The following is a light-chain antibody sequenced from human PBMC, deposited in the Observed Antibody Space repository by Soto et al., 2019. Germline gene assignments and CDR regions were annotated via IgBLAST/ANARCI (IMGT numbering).Light chain of an antibody. CDR2: GAS. CDR1: QSVSSY. CDR3: QQYGGSPRT. J-gene: IGKJ2*01. Sequence: EMVLTQSPGTLSLSPGERATLSCRASQSVSSYLAWYQQKPGQAPRLLIYGASSRPTGIPDRFSGSGSGTDFSLSISRLEPEDFAVYYCQQYGGSPRTFGQGTKVEIK. V-gene: IGKV3-20*01.